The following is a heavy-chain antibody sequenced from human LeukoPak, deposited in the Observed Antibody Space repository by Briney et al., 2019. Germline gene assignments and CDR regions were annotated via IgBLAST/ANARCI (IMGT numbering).Heavy chain of an antibody. CDR3: AKTYSSSWYVFDY. CDR2: ISGSGGST. J-gene: IGHJ4*02. CDR1: GFTFSSYA. Sequence: GGSLRLSCAASGFTFSSYAMSWVRQAPGKGLEWVSAISGSGGSTYYADSVKGRFTISRDSSKNTLYLQMNSLRAEDTAVYYCAKTYSSSWYVFDYWGQGTLVTVSS. V-gene: IGHV3-23*01. D-gene: IGHD6-13*01.